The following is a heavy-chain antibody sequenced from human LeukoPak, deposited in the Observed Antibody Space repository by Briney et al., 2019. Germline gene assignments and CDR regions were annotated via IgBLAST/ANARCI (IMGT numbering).Heavy chain of an antibody. CDR2: ISAYNGNT. V-gene: IGHV1-18*01. Sequence: ASVKVSCKASGYTFTSYGISWVRQAPGQGLEWIGWISAYNGNTNYAQKLQGRVTITTDTSTSTAYMELRSLRSDDTAVYYCARADIVVVPAAPHFDYWGQGTLVTVSS. CDR1: GYTFTSYG. J-gene: IGHJ4*02. D-gene: IGHD2-2*01. CDR3: ARADIVVVPAAPHFDY.